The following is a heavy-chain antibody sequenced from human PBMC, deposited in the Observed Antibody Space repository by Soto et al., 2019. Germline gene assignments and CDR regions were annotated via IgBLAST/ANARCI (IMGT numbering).Heavy chain of an antibody. CDR3: ASRVAGRLDN. CDR1: GVSIINGGYY. J-gene: IGHJ4*02. CDR2: IYYSGST. Sequence: QVQLQESGPGLVKPSQTLSLTCTVSGVSIINGGYYWSWIRQHPGKGLEWIGYIYYSGSTYYNPSLRSRVTISVDTSKSQFSLKLSSVTAADTAVYYCASRVAGRLDNWGQGTLITVSS. D-gene: IGHD6-6*01. V-gene: IGHV4-31*03.